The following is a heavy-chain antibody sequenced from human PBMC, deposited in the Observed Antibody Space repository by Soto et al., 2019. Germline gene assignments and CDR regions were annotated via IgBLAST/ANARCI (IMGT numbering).Heavy chain of an antibody. D-gene: IGHD3-22*01. J-gene: IGHJ2*01. CDR1: GVSINNIGRF. CDR3: VAGSGFAYFDL. Sequence: NPSETLSLTCTVSGVSINNIGRFLVWIRQPPGKGLEWIGSIYYPGSSTYYNQSLKSRGTISVDTSKNQFSLRMNSVTAADTAVYYCVAGSGFAYFDLWGRGTLVTVSS. V-gene: IGHV4-39*01. CDR2: IYYPGSST.